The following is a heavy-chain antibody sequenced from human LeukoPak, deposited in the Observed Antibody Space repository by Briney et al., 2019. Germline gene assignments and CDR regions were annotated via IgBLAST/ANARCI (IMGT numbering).Heavy chain of an antibody. D-gene: IGHD6-19*01. Sequence: ASVKVSCKVSGYTLTDLSVHWERQAPGKGLEWMGGFDPEDGKTVYAQKFQGRVSMTDDTSTDTAYLDLSSLTFNDTAVYYCATAGSIMQNGEQWLIMDCWGQGTLITVSS. J-gene: IGHJ4*02. CDR2: FDPEDGKT. CDR1: GYTLTDLS. CDR3: ATAGSIMQNGEQWLIMDC. V-gene: IGHV1-24*01.